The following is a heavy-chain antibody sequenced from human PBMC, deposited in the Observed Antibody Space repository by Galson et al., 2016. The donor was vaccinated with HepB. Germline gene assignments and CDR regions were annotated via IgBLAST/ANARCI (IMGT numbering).Heavy chain of an antibody. V-gene: IGHV3-11*04. D-gene: IGHD1-26*01. CDR1: GFTFSDYY. J-gene: IGHJ6*02. CDR2: ISSSGSPI. CDR3: ARLLRYYHGMDV. Sequence: SLRLSCAASGFTFSDYYMNWIRQAPGKGLEWVSYISSSGSPIYYADSVKGRFSISRDNAKNSLYLQMNSLRAEDTAVYYCARLLRYYHGMDVWGQGTTVTVSS.